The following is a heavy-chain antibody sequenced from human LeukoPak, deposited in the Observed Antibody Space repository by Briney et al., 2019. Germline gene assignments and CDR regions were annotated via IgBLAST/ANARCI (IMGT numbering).Heavy chain of an antibody. CDR3: AREMATTPGVDY. CDR1: GYTFTGYY. Sequence: GASVKVSCKASGYTFTGYYMHWVRQAPGQGLEWMGRINPNRGGTNYAQKFQGRVTMTRGTSISTAYMELSRPRSDDTAVYYCAREMATTPGVDYWGQGTLVTVSS. V-gene: IGHV1-2*06. D-gene: IGHD5-24*01. J-gene: IGHJ4*02. CDR2: INPNRGGT.